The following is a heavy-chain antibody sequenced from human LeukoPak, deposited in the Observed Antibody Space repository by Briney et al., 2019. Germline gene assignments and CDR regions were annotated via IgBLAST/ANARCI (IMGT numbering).Heavy chain of an antibody. V-gene: IGHV1-69*08. CDR3: ARDNFASTPRWFDP. D-gene: IGHD2-15*01. Sequence: SVKVSCKASGGTFSSYTISWVRQAPGQGLEWMGKIIPIAGRANYAQKFQGRVTITADKSKSTVYMELSSLRSEDTAVYYCARDNFASTPRWFDPWGQGTLVTVSS. CDR2: IIPIAGRA. J-gene: IGHJ5*02. CDR1: GGTFSSYT.